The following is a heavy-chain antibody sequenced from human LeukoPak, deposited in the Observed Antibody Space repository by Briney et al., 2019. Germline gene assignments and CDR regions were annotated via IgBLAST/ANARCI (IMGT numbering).Heavy chain of an antibody. Sequence: SETLSLTCTVSGGSISSGDYYWSWIRQPPGKGLEWIGYIYCSGSTYYNPSLKSRVTISVDTSKNQFSLKLSSVTAADTAVYYCARKISIEAAAAGTAEYFQHWGQGTLVTVSS. J-gene: IGHJ1*01. CDR3: ARKISIEAAAAGTAEYFQH. CDR2: IYCSGST. CDR1: GGSISSGDYY. V-gene: IGHV4-30-4*08. D-gene: IGHD6-13*01.